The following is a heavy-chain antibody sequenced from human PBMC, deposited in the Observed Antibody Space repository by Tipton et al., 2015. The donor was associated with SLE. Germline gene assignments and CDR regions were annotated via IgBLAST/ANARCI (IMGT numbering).Heavy chain of an antibody. CDR1: GFTFSTYN. CDR2: ISTTSGSV. Sequence: SLRLSCAASGFTFSTYNMHWIRQAPGKGLEWVSSISTTSGSVFYADSVRGRFTISRDNADNSLSLQMNSLTAEDTAVYYCARGGTTDCYLCFFDSWGQGTLATVSS. CDR3: ARGGTTDCYLCFFDS. V-gene: IGHV3-21*03. J-gene: IGHJ4*02. D-gene: IGHD2-21*01.